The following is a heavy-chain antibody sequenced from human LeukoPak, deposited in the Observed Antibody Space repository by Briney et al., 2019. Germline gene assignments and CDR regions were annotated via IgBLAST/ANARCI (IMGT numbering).Heavy chain of an antibody. CDR2: IIPIFGTA. D-gene: IGHD5-24*01. CDR3: ARNEMATINDAFDI. CDR1: GGTFSSYA. Sequence: SVKVSCKASGGTFSSYAISWVRQAPGQGLEWMGGIIPIFGTANYAQKFQGRVTITADKSTSTVYMELSSLRSEDTAVYYCARNEMATINDAFDIWGQGTMVTVSS. J-gene: IGHJ3*02. V-gene: IGHV1-69*06.